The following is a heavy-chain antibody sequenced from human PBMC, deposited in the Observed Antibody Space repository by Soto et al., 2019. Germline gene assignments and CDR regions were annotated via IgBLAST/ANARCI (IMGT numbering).Heavy chain of an antibody. J-gene: IGHJ4*02. CDR3: ANTLGYCSGGSCYPFDY. D-gene: IGHD2-15*01. CDR1: GFTFSSYG. V-gene: IGHV3-33*06. CDR2: IWYDGSNK. Sequence: QVQLVESGGGVVQPGRSLRLSCAASGFTFSSYGMHWVRQAPGKGLEWVAVIWYDGSNKYYADSVKGRFTISRDNSKNTLYLQMNSLRAEDTAVYYCANTLGYCSGGSCYPFDYWGQGTLVTVSS.